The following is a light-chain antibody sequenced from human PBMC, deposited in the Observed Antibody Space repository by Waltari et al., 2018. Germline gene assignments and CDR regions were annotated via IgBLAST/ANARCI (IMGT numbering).Light chain of an antibody. CDR2: DVS. Sequence: QSALTQPASVSGSPGQSNTISCTATSSDVGGYNYVPWYPQHPGKAPKLMIYDVSTRPSGVSNRFSGSKSGNTASLTISGLQAEDEADYYCSSYISSSTLELFGGGTSLTVL. V-gene: IGLV2-14*03. CDR1: SSDVGGYNY. J-gene: IGLJ2*01. CDR3: SSYISSSTLEL.